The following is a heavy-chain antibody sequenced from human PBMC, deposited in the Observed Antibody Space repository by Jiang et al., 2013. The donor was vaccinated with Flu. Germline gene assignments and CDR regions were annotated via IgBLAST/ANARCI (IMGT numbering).Heavy chain of an antibody. CDR2: IRPDGSEE. Sequence: RLSCAASGFSFTSYYMAWVRQVPGEGLEWLANIRPDGSEEYYVDSVKGRFTISRDNGKNSLYLQMNSLRPEDTAFYYCARDWHWGWDYWGQGTLVTVSS. J-gene: IGHJ4*02. CDR3: ARDWHWGWDY. CDR1: GFSFTSYY. D-gene: IGHD7-27*01. V-gene: IGHV3-7*03.